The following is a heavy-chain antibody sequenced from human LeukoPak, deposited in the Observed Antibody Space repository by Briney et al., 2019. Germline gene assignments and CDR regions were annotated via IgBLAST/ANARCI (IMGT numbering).Heavy chain of an antibody. D-gene: IGHD5-24*01. CDR2: IYSGSTT. CDR3: AAVGGYKPAYYYYMDV. V-gene: IGHV3-66*02. CDR1: GFTVSSNY. Sequence: GGSLRLSCAASGFTVSSNYMSWVRQAPGKGLEWVSVIYSGSTTYYTDSVKGRFTISRDNSKNTLYLQMNSLGPEDTAVYYCAAVGGYKPAYYYYMDVWGKGTTVTVSS. J-gene: IGHJ6*03.